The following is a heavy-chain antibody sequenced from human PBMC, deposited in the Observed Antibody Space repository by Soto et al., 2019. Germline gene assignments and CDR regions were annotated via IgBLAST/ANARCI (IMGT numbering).Heavy chain of an antibody. V-gene: IGHV3-23*01. CDR2: ISGSGGTT. CDR3: AIDDELWEDNGLDC. Sequence: EVQLLESGGGLVQPGGSLRLSCAASGFTFSSYAMSWVRQAPGQGLEWVSAISGSGGTTYYADSVKGRFTFSRDNSKNTLYLQINSLRVEARDMYYCAIDDELWEDNGLDCWCQGTLVTVSS. CDR1: GFTFSSYA. J-gene: IGHJ4*02. D-gene: IGHD5-18*01.